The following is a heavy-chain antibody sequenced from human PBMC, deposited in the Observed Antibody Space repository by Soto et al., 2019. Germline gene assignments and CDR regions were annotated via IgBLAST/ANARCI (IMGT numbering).Heavy chain of an antibody. CDR3: ARGVGSSSWNSFDS. V-gene: IGHV4-4*07. D-gene: IGHD6-13*01. Sequence: PSETLSLTCTVSGGSISSDYWSWIRQPAGKGLEWIGRIYISENTHYNPSLRSRVSMSLDTSKNQLSLNLSSVTAADTAVYYCARGVGSSSWNSFDSWGQGNLVTVSS. J-gene: IGHJ4*02. CDR2: IYISENT. CDR1: GGSISSDY.